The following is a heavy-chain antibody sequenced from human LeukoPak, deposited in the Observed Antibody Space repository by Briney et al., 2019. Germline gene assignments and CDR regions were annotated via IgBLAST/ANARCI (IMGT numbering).Heavy chain of an antibody. CDR3: ARNAGSYFEFAP. V-gene: IGHV1-18*01. Sequence: ASVKVSCKASGYTFSTYGLSWVRQAPGQGLEWMGWISGNSGKTHYAQKFQDRVTLTTDTSSTTAFMELRSLRSDDTAMYYCARNAGSYFEFAPWGQGTLVTVSS. D-gene: IGHD1-26*01. J-gene: IGHJ5*02. CDR2: ISGNSGKT. CDR1: GYTFSTYG.